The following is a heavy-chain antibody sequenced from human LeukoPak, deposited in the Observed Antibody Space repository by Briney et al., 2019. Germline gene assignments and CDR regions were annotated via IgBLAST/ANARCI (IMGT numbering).Heavy chain of an antibody. J-gene: IGHJ6*03. V-gene: IGHV3-74*01. CDR1: GFTFSSYW. Sequence: PGGSLRLSCAASGFTFSSYWMHWVRQAPGKGLVWVSRINSDGSTTNYADSVKGRFTISRDNAKNSLYLQMNSLRAEDTAVYYCARNSGYMVRGVILYYYYYMDVWGKGTTVTISS. CDR2: INSDGSTT. D-gene: IGHD3-10*01. CDR3: ARNSGYMVRGVILYYYYYMDV.